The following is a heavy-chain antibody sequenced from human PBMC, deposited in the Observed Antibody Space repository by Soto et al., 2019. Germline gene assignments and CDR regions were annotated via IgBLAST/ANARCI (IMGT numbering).Heavy chain of an antibody. V-gene: IGHV3-30*18. CDR1: GFTFSTYG. D-gene: IGHD3-9*01. CDR3: AKDFYDLLTGLDY. Sequence: VQLVESGGGVVQPGRSLRLSCAASGFTFSTYGMHWVRQAPGKGLEWVALISYDGSNKHYADSVKGRFTISRDNSKNTLYLQMNSLRAEDTAVYYCAKDFYDLLTGLDYWGQGTLVTVSS. CDR2: ISYDGSNK. J-gene: IGHJ4*02.